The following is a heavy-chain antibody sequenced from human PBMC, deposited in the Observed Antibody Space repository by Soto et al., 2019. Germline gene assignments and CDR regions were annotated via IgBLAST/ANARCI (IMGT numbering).Heavy chain of an antibody. CDR2: IYTTGST. CDR1: GGSISTYV. Sequence: PSETLCLTCTVSGGSISTYVGSWIRQPAGGGLEWIGRIYTTGSTNYNPSLKSRVTMSLDTSRNQFSLKLSSVTAADTAVYYCAREGGYFDSSGSGVYHYHGVDVWGQGTTVTVSS. CDR3: AREGGYFDSSGSGVYHYHGVDV. V-gene: IGHV4-4*07. D-gene: IGHD3-22*01. J-gene: IGHJ6*02.